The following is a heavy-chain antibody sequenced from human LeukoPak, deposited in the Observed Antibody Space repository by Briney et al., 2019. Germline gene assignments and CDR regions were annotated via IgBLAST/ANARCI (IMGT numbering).Heavy chain of an antibody. Sequence: GESLKISCKGSGYSFTNYWISWVRQMPAKGLEWMGRINPSDSYTNYNPSFQGHVTFSVDKSIATAYLQWTTLKASDTAMYYCARGGWLDDYWGQGTLVTVSS. D-gene: IGHD6-19*01. J-gene: IGHJ4*02. CDR1: GYSFTNYW. V-gene: IGHV5-10-1*01. CDR3: ARGGWLDDY. CDR2: INPSDSYT.